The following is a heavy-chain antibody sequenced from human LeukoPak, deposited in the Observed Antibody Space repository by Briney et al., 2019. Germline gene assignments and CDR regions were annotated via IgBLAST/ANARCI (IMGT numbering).Heavy chain of an antibody. D-gene: IGHD4-17*01. CDR2: IYTSGNT. CDR1: GYSITSGSYY. CDR3: AGRMTTVTYADY. V-gene: IGHV4-61*02. J-gene: IGHJ4*02. Sequence: SQTLSLTCSVSGYSITSGSYYWSWIRQPAGKGLEWIGRIYTSGNTNYNPSLKSRVTISVDTSKNQFSLKLSSVTAADTAVYYCAGRMTTVTYADYWGQGTLVTVSS.